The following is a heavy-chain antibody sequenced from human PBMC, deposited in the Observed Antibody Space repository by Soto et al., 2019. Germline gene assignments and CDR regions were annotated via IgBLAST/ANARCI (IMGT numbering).Heavy chain of an antibody. J-gene: IGHJ4*02. Sequence: PGGSLRLSCAASGFSFSTYPMHWVRQAPGKGLEYVSAISSDGRSTYYANSVKDRFTISRDNSKNTLYLQMGSVRAEDMAVYYWAKANTPMATGARLDYWGQGTLVTVSS. CDR2: ISSDGRST. CDR1: GFSFSTYP. D-gene: IGHD5-18*01. V-gene: IGHV3-64*01. CDR3: AKANTPMATGARLDY.